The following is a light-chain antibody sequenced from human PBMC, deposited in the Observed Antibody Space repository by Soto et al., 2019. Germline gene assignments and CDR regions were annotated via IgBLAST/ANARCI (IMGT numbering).Light chain of an antibody. Sequence: SALTQPASVSGSPGQSITISCTGTSSDVGGYNYVSWYQQHPGKAPKLMIYDVSNRPSGVSNRFSGSKSGNTASLTLSGLQAEYEADYYCRSYTSSSTYVFGTGTKVTVL. CDR3: RSYTSSSTYV. J-gene: IGLJ1*01. V-gene: IGLV2-14*01. CDR2: DVS. CDR1: SSDVGGYNY.